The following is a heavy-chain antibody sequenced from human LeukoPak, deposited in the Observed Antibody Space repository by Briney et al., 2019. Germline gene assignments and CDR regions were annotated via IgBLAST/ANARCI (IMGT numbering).Heavy chain of an antibody. V-gene: IGHV3-30-3*01. J-gene: IGHJ4*02. CDR3: AREKGGWIGPPFDY. D-gene: IGHD6-19*01. CDR2: ISYDGSNK. Sequence: GSLRLSCAASGFTFSSYAMHWVRQAPGKGLEWVAVISYDGSNKYYADSVKGRFTISRDNSKNTLYLQMNSLRAEDTAVYYCAREKGGWIGPPFDYWGQGTLVTVSS. CDR1: GFTFSSYA.